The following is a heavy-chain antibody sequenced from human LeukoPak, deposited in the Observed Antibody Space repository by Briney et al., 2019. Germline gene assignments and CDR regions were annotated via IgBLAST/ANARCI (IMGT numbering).Heavy chain of an antibody. CDR1: GDSITGYS. J-gene: IGHJ5*02. CDR3: VRGPYGSSISNWFDP. V-gene: IGHV4-59*01. CDR2: IYYNGDT. D-gene: IGHD3-10*01. Sequence: SETLSLTCSVSGDSITGYSWSWIRQTPGKGLEWIGYIYYNGDTHYNPSLNSRLSMSVDTPKEQFSLNLRSVTAADTAVYYCVRGPYGSSISNWFDPWGQGLLVTVSS.